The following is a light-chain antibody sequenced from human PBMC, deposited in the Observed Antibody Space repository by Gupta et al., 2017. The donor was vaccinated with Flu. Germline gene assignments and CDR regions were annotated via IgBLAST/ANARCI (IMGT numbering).Light chain of an antibody. J-gene: IGLJ3*02. CDR3: LLYYAGVRV. Sequence: QTVVTQEPSLTMSPGGPVTITCASSTGAVTSAYYPSWFQQKPGQAPRALIYSTTNKYSWTPARFSGSLLGGKAALTLSGVQPEDEADYYCLLYYAGVRVFGGGTKLTVL. V-gene: IGLV7-43*01. CDR1: TGAVTSAYY. CDR2: STT.